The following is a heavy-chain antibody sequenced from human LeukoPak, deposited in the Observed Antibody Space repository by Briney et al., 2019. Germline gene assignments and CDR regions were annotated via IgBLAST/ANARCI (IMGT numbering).Heavy chain of an antibody. V-gene: IGHV4-39*01. CDR2: IYYSGST. D-gene: IGHD3-9*01. CDR3: ARPQDPSYYDILTGTDDAFDI. J-gene: IGHJ3*02. CDR1: GGSISSSSYY. Sequence: SSETLSLTCTVSGGSISSSSYYWGWIRQPPGKGLEWIGSIYYSGSTYYNPSLKSRVTISVDTSKNQFSLKLSFVTAADTAVYYCARPQDPSYYDILTGTDDAFDIWGQGTMVTVSS.